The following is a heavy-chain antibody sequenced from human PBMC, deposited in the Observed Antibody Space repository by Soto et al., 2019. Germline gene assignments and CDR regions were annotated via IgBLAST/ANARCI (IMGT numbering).Heavy chain of an antibody. CDR2: ISHDGSEQ. D-gene: IGHD5-12*01. J-gene: IGHJ6*02. CDR3: VKDRVPGAYGHYYGMDV. Sequence: QVQLVESGGGVVQPGRSLRLSCRVSGITLNNSGIHWVRQAPGKGLEWMAVISHDGSEQYYADYMKGRLNISRDNSKNTVNLQMNSLRGEDTAIYYCVKDRVPGAYGHYYGMDVWGQGTTVTVSS. V-gene: IGHV3-30*18. CDR1: GITLNNSG.